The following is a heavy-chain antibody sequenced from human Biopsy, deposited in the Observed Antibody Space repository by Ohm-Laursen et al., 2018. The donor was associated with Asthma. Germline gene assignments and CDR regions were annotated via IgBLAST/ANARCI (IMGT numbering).Heavy chain of an antibody. CDR2: ISGSGGST. Sequence: SLRLSCTASGFTFSSYAMSWVRQAPGKGLEWVSAISGSGGSTYYADSVKGRFTISRDNSKNTLYPQMNSLRAEDTAVYYCAKDKWYSGSYFDYWGQGTLVTVSS. CDR1: GFTFSSYA. V-gene: IGHV3-23*01. CDR3: AKDKWYSGSYFDY. J-gene: IGHJ4*02. D-gene: IGHD1-26*01.